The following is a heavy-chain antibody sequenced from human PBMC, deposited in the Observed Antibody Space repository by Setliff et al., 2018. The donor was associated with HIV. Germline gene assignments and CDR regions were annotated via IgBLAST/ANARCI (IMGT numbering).Heavy chain of an antibody. CDR3: VRVDYGDYDFDY. D-gene: IGHD4-17*01. V-gene: IGHV4-34*01. J-gene: IGHJ4*02. Sequence: SETLSLTCGVYGGSFSGYYWTWIRQPPGKGLEWIGEINHRGTTNSNPSLKRRVTISVDTSKSQFSLRLISVTAADTAVFYCVRVDYGDYDFDYWGQGTLVTVSS. CDR1: GGSFSGYY. CDR2: INHRGTT.